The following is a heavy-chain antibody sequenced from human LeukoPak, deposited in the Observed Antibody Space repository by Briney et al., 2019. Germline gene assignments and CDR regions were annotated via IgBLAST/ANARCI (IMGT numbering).Heavy chain of an antibody. CDR3: ARDGGYSYGSFDY. Sequence: GGSLRLSCAASGFTFSSFEMNWVRQAPGKGLEWVSYISSGGTTIYYADSVKGRFTISRDNAKNSLYLQMNSLRAEDTAVYYCARDGGYSYGSFDYRGQGTLVTVSS. CDR1: GFTFSSFE. J-gene: IGHJ4*02. V-gene: IGHV3-48*03. D-gene: IGHD5-18*01. CDR2: ISSGGTTI.